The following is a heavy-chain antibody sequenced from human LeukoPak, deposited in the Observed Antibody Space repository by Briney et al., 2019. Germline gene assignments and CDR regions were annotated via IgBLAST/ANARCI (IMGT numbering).Heavy chain of an antibody. CDR1: GFTFSSYA. CDR3: AREGEQWLVQGY. CDR2: ISYDGSNK. V-gene: IGHV3-30*04. J-gene: IGHJ4*02. Sequence: QPGGSLRLSCAASGFTFSSYAMHWVRQAPGKGLEWVAVISYDGSNKYYADSVKGRFTISRDNSKNTLYLQMNSLRAEDTAVYYCAREGEQWLVQGYWGQGTLVTASS. D-gene: IGHD6-19*01.